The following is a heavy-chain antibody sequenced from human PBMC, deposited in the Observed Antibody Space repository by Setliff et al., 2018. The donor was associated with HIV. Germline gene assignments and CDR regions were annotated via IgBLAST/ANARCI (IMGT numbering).Heavy chain of an antibody. V-gene: IGHV4-39*01. D-gene: IGHD3-22*01. CDR1: GDSISIGPYS. Sequence: PSETLSLTCTVSGDSISIGPYSWGWIRQPPGKGLESIGSISYGGNTYYNPSLKSRVLISGDTSKNQFALKLSSVTAADTGVYYCARRAGFSEGSGYWFYWGQGALVTVSS. CDR3: ARRAGFSEGSGYWFY. CDR2: ISYGGNT. J-gene: IGHJ4*02.